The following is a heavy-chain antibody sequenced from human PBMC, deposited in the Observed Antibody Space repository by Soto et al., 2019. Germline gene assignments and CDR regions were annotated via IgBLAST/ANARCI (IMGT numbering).Heavy chain of an antibody. CDR2: IYYSGSI. CDR1: GGSISSYY. V-gene: IGHV4-59*12. CDR3: AREDDGGDSLDV. Sequence: SETLSLTCTVSGGSISSYYWSWIRQPPGKGLEWIGYIYYSGSIHYNPSLKSRVTISVDTSKNQFSLHLSSVTAADTAVYFCAREDDGGDSLDVWGQGTTVTVSS. J-gene: IGHJ6*02. D-gene: IGHD2-21*02.